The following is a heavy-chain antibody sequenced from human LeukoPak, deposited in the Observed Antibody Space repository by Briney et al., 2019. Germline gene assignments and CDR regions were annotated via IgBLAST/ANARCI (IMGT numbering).Heavy chain of an antibody. D-gene: IGHD3-10*01. CDR2: INYSGGNT. CDR3: AKDTLRYYYGSGSYYTRPGYYYYGMDV. CDR1: GFTFSTHG. Sequence: GGSLRLSCAASGFTFSTHGMHWVRQAPGKGLECVSAINYSGGNTYYAESVKGRFTISRDNSKNTLYLQMNSLRAEDTAVYYCAKDTLRYYYGSGSYYTRPGYYYYGMDVWGQGTTVTVSS. V-gene: IGHV3-23*01. J-gene: IGHJ6*02.